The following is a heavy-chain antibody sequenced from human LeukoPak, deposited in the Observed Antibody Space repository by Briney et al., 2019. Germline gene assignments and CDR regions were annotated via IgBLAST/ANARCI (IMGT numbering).Heavy chain of an antibody. CDR1: GGSLSSYY. D-gene: IGHD3-3*01. CDR2: IYTSGST. CDR3: ARHKDFWSGYYRYWYFDL. J-gene: IGHJ2*01. V-gene: IGHV4-4*09. Sequence: SETLSLTCTVSGGSLSSYYWSWIRQPPGKGLEWIGYIYTSGSTNYNPSLKSRVTISVDTSKTQFSLKLSSVTAADTAVYYCARHKDFWSGYYRYWYFDLWGRGTLVTVSS.